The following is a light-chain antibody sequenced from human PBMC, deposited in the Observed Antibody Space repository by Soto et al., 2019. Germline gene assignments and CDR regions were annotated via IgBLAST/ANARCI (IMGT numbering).Light chain of an antibody. Sequence: QSALTQPASVSGSPGQSITISCTGTSSDVGGYNYVTWYQQHPGKAPKLMIYDVSNRPSGDSNRFSGSKSGNTASLTISWLQAEDEADYYCSSYTRSSTLKVFGTGTRVTVL. CDR2: DVS. CDR1: SSDVGGYNY. CDR3: SSYTRSSTLKV. V-gene: IGLV2-14*01. J-gene: IGLJ1*01.